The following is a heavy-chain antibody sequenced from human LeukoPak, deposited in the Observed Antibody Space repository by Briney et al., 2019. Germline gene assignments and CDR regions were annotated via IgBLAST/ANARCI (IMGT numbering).Heavy chain of an antibody. CDR1: GYTFTNYY. CDR2: INPSGVST. D-gene: IGHD3-10*01. V-gene: IGHV1-46*01. CDR3: ARANMVRGVGLFFDRNWFDP. Sequence: ASVKVSCKTSGYTFTNYYMHWVRQAPGQGLEWMGIINPSGVSTTYAQKFRDRVTMTRDTSISTAYMELSRLRSDDTAVYYCARANMVRGVGLFFDRNWFDPWGQGTLVTVSS. J-gene: IGHJ5*02.